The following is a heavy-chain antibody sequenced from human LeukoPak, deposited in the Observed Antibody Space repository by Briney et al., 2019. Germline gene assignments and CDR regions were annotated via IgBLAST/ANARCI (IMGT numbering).Heavy chain of an antibody. CDR2: ISSNGGST. CDR3: ATSSQGAFDI. Sequence: GGSLRLSCAASGFTFSSYAMHWAPRAPGRGLEYVSAISSNGGSTYYANSVKGRFTISRDNSKNTLYLQMGSLRAEDMAVYYCATSSQGAFDIWGQGTMVTVSS. J-gene: IGHJ3*02. V-gene: IGHV3-64*01. CDR1: GFTFSSYA.